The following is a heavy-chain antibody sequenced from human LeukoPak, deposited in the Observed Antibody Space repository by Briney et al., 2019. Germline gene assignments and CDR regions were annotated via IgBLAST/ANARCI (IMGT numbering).Heavy chain of an antibody. J-gene: IGHJ4*02. CDR1: GFTFSTYA. CDR2: ISGSGGST. CDR3: AKPEGTSAWNPWRY. D-gene: IGHD1-1*01. Sequence: PGGSLRLSCEASGFTFSTYAMNWVRQAPGKGLEWVSAISGSGGSTYYADSVKGRFTISRDNSKNTLYLQMNSLRAEDTAVYYCAKPEGTSAWNPWRYWGQGTLVTVSS. V-gene: IGHV3-23*01.